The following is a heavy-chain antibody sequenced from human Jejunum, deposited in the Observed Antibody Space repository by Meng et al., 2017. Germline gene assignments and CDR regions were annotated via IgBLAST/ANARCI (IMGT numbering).Heavy chain of an antibody. CDR3: THRREDPRSAFYYLDY. V-gene: IGHV2-5*02. D-gene: IGHD2-15*01. Sequence: QITLKESGPTLVKPTQTLTLTCSLTGVSLSSTGVSVGWIRQPPGKALEWLALIYWDDDKRYNLSLMSRLTITKDTSMNHVVLTMTNIDPVDTGTYYCTHRREDPRSAFYYLDYWGRGTLVTVSS. J-gene: IGHJ4*02. CDR1: GVSLSSTGVS. CDR2: IYWDDDK.